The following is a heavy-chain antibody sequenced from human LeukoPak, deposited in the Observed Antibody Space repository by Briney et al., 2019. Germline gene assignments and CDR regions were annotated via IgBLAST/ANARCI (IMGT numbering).Heavy chain of an antibody. CDR1: GFTFSDYA. CDR3: ARELPAAQGYDAFDV. J-gene: IGHJ3*01. CDR2: ISYDGSSK. V-gene: IGHV3-30-3*01. D-gene: IGHD2-2*01. Sequence: PGGSLRLSCAASGFTFSDYAMHWVRQAPGKGLEWVAVISYDGSSKYYADSVKGRFTISRDNSKNTLYLQMNGLSAFDTAVYYCARELPAAQGYDAFDVWGQGTMVTVSS.